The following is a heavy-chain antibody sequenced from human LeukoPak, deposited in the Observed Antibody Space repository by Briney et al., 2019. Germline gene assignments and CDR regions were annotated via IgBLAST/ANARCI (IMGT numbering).Heavy chain of an antibody. V-gene: IGHV4-59*01. CDR1: GGTISSYY. Sequence: PSETLSLTCTVSGGTISSYYWSWIRQPPGQGLEWIGYIYYSGSTNYNPSLKSRVTISVDTSKNQFSLKLSSVTAADTAVNYCATDSPMTTVTIDYYYMDVWGKGTTVTVSS. D-gene: IGHD4-17*01. CDR2: IYYSGST. CDR3: ATDSPMTTVTIDYYYMDV. J-gene: IGHJ6*03.